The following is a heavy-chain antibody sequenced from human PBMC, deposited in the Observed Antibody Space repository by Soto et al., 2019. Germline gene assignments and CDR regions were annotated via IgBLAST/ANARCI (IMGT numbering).Heavy chain of an antibody. V-gene: IGHV3-30-3*01. CDR1: GFTFSSYA. D-gene: IGHD3-10*01. CDR3: ASSWFGELFADY. Sequence: GGSLRLSCAASGFTFSSYAMHWVRQAPGKGLEWVAVISYDGSNKYYADSVKGRFTISRDNSKNTLYLQMNSLRAEDTAVYYCASSWFGELFADYWGQGTLVTVS. J-gene: IGHJ4*02. CDR2: ISYDGSNK.